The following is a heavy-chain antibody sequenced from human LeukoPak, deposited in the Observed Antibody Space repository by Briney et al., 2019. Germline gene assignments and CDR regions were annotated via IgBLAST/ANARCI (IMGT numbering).Heavy chain of an antibody. D-gene: IGHD1-7*01. CDR2: IWYDRSNK. J-gene: IGHJ4*02. CDR3: ARDRLARWNYVTYYFDY. Sequence: GGSLRLSCAASGFTFSSYGMHWVRQAPGKGLEWVAVIWYDRSNKYYADSVKGRFTISRDNSKNTLYLQMNSLRAEDTAVYYCARDRLARWNYVTYYFDYWGQGTLVTVSS. CDR1: GFTFSSYG. V-gene: IGHV3-33*01.